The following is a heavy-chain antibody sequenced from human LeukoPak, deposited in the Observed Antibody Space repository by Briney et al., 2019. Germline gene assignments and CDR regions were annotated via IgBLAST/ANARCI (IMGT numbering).Heavy chain of an antibody. CDR1: GYTFTSYG. D-gene: IGHD3-10*01. CDR2: ISAYNGNT. J-gene: IGHJ4*02. CDR3: ATSLNYGSGSYDY. Sequence: ASVKVSCKASGYTFTSYGISWVRQAPGQGLEWMGWISAYNGNTNYAQKLQGRVTMTEDTSTDTAYMELSSLRSEDTAVYYCATSLNYGSGSYDYWGQGTLVTVSS. V-gene: IGHV1-18*01.